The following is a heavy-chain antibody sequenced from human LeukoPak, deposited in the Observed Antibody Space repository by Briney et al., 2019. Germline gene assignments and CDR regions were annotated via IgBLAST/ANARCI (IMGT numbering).Heavy chain of an antibody. CDR1: GYTFTSYY. D-gene: IGHD6-13*01. CDR2: INPSGGST. Sequence: GASVKVSCKASGYTFTSYYMHWVRQAPGQGLEWMGIINPSGGSTSYAQKFQGRVTMTRDTSTSTVYMELSSLRSEDTAVYYCAIPARAAAGTEGYWFDPWGQGTLVTVSS. J-gene: IGHJ5*02. V-gene: IGHV1-46*01. CDR3: AIPARAAAGTEGYWFDP.